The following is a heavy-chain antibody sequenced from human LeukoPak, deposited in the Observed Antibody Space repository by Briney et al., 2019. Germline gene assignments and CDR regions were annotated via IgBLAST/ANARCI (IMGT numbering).Heavy chain of an antibody. D-gene: IGHD5-24*01. V-gene: IGHV4-4*07. CDR1: GGSISSYY. CDR2: IYTSGST. J-gene: IGHJ4*02. Sequence: SETLSLTCTVSGGSISSYYWSWIRQPAGKGLEWIGRIYTSGSTNYNPSLKSRVTISVDTSKNQFSLKLSSVTAADTAVYYCARDMRGDGYNLYYFDYWGQGTLVTVSS. CDR3: ARDMRGDGYNLYYFDY.